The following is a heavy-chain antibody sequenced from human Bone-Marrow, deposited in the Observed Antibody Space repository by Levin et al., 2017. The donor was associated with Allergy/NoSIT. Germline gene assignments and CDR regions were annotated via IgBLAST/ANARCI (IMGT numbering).Heavy chain of an antibody. CDR1: GFTFSRSG. J-gene: IGHJ4*02. Sequence: GGSLRLSCAASGFTFSRSGMHWVRQTPGKGLEWVAVISHDRSNKWYADSVRGRFTISRDNAKNMLYLEMNSLTTEDTAVYFCARGGTGGFFDWLTRLEYWGQGNLVTVSS. CDR3: ARGGTGGFFDWLTRLEY. V-gene: IGHV3-30*03. D-gene: IGHD3-9*01. CDR2: ISHDRSNK.